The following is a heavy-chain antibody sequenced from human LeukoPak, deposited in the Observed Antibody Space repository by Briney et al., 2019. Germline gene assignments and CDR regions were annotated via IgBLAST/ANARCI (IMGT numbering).Heavy chain of an antibody. Sequence: GGSLTLSCAAFGFTFSSYAMSWVRQAPGKGLEWVSSISGSGGSTYYADSVKGRFTISRDNSKNTLYLQMNSLRAEDTAVYYCAKTMIDYSFDYWGQGTLVSVSS. J-gene: IGHJ4*02. CDR1: GFTFSSYA. D-gene: IGHD3-22*01. CDR3: AKTMIDYSFDY. V-gene: IGHV3-23*01. CDR2: ISGSGGST.